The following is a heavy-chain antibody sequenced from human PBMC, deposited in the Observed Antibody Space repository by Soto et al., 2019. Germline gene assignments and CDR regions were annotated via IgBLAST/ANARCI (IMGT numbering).Heavy chain of an antibody. V-gene: IGHV4-59*01. CDR2: IYYTGIT. CDR3: ASHSGYTNWFFDL. CDR1: GASISSYY. Sequence: QVQLQESGPGLVKPSETLSLTCTVSGASISSYYWSWIRQSPGKGLEWIGYIYYTGITNYNPSLKSRVTISIDTPSNQFSLKLSSVTAADTAVYYCASHSGYTNWFFDLWGRGTLVTVSS. D-gene: IGHD3-22*01. J-gene: IGHJ2*01.